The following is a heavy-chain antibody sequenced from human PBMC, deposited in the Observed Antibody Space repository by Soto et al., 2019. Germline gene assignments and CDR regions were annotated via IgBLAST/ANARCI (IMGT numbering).Heavy chain of an antibody. D-gene: IGHD3-10*01. CDR2: IYYSGGT. J-gene: IGHJ4*02. CDR3: ARMMVRGVSNFDY. CDR1: GGSVSRGRYY. Sequence: PSETLSLTCTVSGGSVSRGRYYWSWIRQPPGKGLEWIGYIYYSGGTNYNPFLKSLVTISVDTSKNQFSLKLSSVTAADTAVYYCARMMVRGVSNFDYWGQGTLVTVCS. V-gene: IGHV4-61*01.